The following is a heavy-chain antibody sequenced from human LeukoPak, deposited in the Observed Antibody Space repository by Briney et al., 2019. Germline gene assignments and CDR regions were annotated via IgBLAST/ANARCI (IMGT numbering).Heavy chain of an antibody. J-gene: IGHJ4*02. CDR1: GGSISSSSYY. V-gene: IGHV4-39*01. CDR2: IYYSGST. CDR3: ARRRIDCGGDCYYFDY. D-gene: IGHD2-21*01. Sequence: PSETLSLTCTVSGGSISSSSYYWGWIRQPPGKGLEWIGSIYYSGSTYYNPSLKSRVTISVDTSKNQFSLKLSSVTAADTAVYYCARRRIDCGGDCYYFDYWGQGTLVTVSS.